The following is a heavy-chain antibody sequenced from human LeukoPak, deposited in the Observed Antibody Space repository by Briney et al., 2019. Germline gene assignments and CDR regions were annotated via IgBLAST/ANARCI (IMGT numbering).Heavy chain of an antibody. D-gene: IGHD5-18*01. CDR3: TRASGYSSGAVDY. J-gene: IGHJ4*02. V-gene: IGHV3-9*03. CDR1: GFTFDDHG. CDR2: ISWNSGSI. Sequence: PGGSLRLSCAASGFTFDDHGMHWVRRAPGKGLEWVSGISWNSGSIGYADSVKGRFTISRDNAKDSLYLQMNSLRVEDMGLYYCTRASGYSSGAVDYWGQGTLVTVSS.